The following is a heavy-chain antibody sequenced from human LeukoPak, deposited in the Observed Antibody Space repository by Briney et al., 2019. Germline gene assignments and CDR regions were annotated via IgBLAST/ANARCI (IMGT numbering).Heavy chain of an antibody. Sequence: GGSLRLSCAASGFTFSDTWMHWVRQAPGEGLVWVSRIRSDGSDTRYAESVKGRFTISRDNAKNTLYLQMNSLRAEDTAVYYCASRLHPKVGATVDYWGQGTLVTVSS. CDR2: IRSDGSDT. CDR3: ASRLHPKVGATVDY. V-gene: IGHV3-74*01. D-gene: IGHD1-26*01. J-gene: IGHJ4*02. CDR1: GFTFSDTW.